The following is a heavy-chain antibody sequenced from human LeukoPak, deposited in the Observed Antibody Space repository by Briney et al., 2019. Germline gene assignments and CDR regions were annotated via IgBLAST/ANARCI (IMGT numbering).Heavy chain of an antibody. J-gene: IGHJ4*02. D-gene: IGHD3-22*01. CDR3: AKAKGYDSSGYPYYFDY. CDR1: GFTFSSYA. Sequence: GGSLRLSCAASGFTFSSYAMSGVRKAPGKGLDWVSAFSGGGGSTYYADSVKGRFTISSDNSKNTLYLKMNSLRDEDTAVYYCAKAKGYDSSGYPYYFDYWGQGTLVTVSS. V-gene: IGHV3-23*01. CDR2: FSGGGGST.